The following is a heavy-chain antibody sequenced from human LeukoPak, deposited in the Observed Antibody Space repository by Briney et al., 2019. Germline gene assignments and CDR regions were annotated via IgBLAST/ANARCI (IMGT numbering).Heavy chain of an antibody. CDR2: ISTNGGST. V-gene: IGHV3-64D*06. CDR3: VKKMTPGIAVAGHFDY. D-gene: IGHD6-19*01. J-gene: IGHJ4*02. CDR1: GFTFSTYA. Sequence: GGSLRLSCSASGFTFSTYAMYWVRQAPGKGLECVSAISTNGGSTYYADSVKGRFTISRDNSKNTLFLQMSSLRAEDTAVYYCVKKMTPGIAVAGHFDYWGQGTLVTVSS.